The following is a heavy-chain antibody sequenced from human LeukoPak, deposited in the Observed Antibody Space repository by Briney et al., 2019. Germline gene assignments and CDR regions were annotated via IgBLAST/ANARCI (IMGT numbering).Heavy chain of an antibody. CDR3: ATKQWLAPPPDS. D-gene: IGHD6-19*01. J-gene: IGHJ4*02. Sequence: PGGSLRLSCAASGFTFRKYWMLWVRQAPGKGLEGVSRINTDGTVTTYADSVKGRFTVSRDNADNTMFLQMNSVRDEDTAVYYCATKQWLAPPPDSWGQGTPVTVSS. V-gene: IGHV3-74*01. CDR1: GFTFRKYW. CDR2: INTDGTVT.